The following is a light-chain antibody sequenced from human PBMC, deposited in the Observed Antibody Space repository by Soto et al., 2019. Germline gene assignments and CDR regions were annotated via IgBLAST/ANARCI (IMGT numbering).Light chain of an antibody. CDR2: NTN. Sequence: QTVVTQEPSFSVSPGGTVTLTCGWSSGYVSTSYYPSWYQQTPGQAPRTLIYNTNTRSSGVPDRFSGSILGNKAALTITGAQADDESDYYCVLYMGSGIWVFGGGTKLTVL. CDR3: VLYMGSGIWV. J-gene: IGLJ2*01. CDR1: SGYVSTSYY. V-gene: IGLV8-61*01.